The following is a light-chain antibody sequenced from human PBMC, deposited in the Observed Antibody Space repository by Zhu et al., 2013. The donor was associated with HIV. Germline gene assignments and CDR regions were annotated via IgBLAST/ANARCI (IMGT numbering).Light chain of an antibody. CDR2: WSS. Sequence: DIVMTQSPDSLAVSLGERATINCKSSQSVLYSSNNNNFLAWYQHKSGQPPKLLIYWSSTRESGVPDRFSGSGSGTDFTLTISSLQAEDVAVYYCQQYYTTPRTFGQGTKVEIK. CDR3: QQYYTTPRT. CDR1: QSVLYSSNNNNF. V-gene: IGKV4-1*01. J-gene: IGKJ1*01.